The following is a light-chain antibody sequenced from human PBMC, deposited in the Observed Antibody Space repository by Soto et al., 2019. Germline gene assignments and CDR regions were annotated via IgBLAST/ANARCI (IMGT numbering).Light chain of an antibody. Sequence: QSALTQPASVSVSPGQSITISCTGSTSDIEAYDLVSWYQQHPGKAPSLIIYEVNKRPSGVSNRFSGSKSGDTASLTISGLQAYDEADYYCCSYARASNYVFGTGPKVTVL. CDR3: CSYARASNYV. J-gene: IGLJ1*01. CDR2: EVN. CDR1: TSDIEAYDL. V-gene: IGLV2-23*02.